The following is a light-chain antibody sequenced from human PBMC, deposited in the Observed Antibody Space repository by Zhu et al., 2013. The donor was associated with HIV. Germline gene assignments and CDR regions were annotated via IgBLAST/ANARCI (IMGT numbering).Light chain of an antibody. V-gene: IGKV3-20*01. Sequence: EIVLTQSPGTLSLSPGERATLSCRASQSVSSSYLAWYQQKPGQAPRLLIYGASSRATGIPDRFSGSGSGTDFTLTISRLEPEDFAVYYCQQYGSSRTFGQGTNGGNQT. CDR3: QQYGSSRT. CDR1: QSVSSSY. J-gene: IGKJ1*01. CDR2: GAS.